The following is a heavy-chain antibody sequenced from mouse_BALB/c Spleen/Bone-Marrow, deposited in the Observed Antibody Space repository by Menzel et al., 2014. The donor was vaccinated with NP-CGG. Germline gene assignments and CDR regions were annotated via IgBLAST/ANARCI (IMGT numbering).Heavy chain of an antibody. D-gene: IGHD2-4*01. CDR1: GYTFTSYY. V-gene: IGHV1S81*02. J-gene: IGHJ4*01. CDR2: INPSNGGT. CDR3: TRSRYDYDNAMDC. Sequence: QVQLKQSGAELVKPGVSVKLSCKASGYTFTSYYMYWVKQRPGQGLEWIGEINPSNGGTNFNEKFKSKATLTVDKSSSTAYMQLSSLTSEDSAVYYCTRSRYDYDNAMDCWGQGTSVTVSS.